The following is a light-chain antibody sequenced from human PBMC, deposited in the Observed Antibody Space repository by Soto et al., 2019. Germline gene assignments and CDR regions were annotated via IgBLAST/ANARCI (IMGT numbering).Light chain of an antibody. V-gene: IGLV1-44*01. Sequence: QSVLTQPPSASGTPGQRVTISCSGSNSNIGSNTVNWYQQVPGTAPRLLIYSNNQRPSGVPDRFSGSKSGTSASLAITGLQSEDEADYYCAAWDDSLNGHVVFGGGTQLTVL. J-gene: IGLJ2*01. CDR3: AAWDDSLNGHVV. CDR2: SNN. CDR1: NSNIGSNT.